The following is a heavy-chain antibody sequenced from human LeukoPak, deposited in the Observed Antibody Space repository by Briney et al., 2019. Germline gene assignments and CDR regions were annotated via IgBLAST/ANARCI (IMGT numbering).Heavy chain of an antibody. CDR3: ARGRSMRAWIPQYQLLYYFDY. CDR2: INHSGST. CDR1: GGSFSGYY. J-gene: IGHJ4*02. D-gene: IGHD2-2*01. Sequence: SETLSLTCAVYGGSFSGYYWSWIRQPPGKGLEWIGEINHSGSTNYNPSLKSRVTISVDTSKNQFSLKLSSVTAADTAVYYCARGRSMRAWIPQYQLLYYFDYWGQGTLVTVSS. V-gene: IGHV4-34*01.